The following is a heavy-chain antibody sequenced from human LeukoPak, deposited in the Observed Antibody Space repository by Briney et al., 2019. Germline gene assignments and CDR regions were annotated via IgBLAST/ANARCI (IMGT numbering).Heavy chain of an antibody. CDR1: GGSFSGYY. V-gene: IGHV4-34*01. CDR2: INHSGST. J-gene: IGHJ5*02. CDR3: ARGGIGVTVTTVGGPWFDP. D-gene: IGHD4-17*01. Sequence: SETLSLTCAVYGGSFSGYYGSWIRQPPGKGLEWIGEINHSGSTNYNPSLKSRVTISVDTSKNQFSLKLSSVTAADTAVYYCARGGIGVTVTTVGGPWFDPWVEGTPVTVSS.